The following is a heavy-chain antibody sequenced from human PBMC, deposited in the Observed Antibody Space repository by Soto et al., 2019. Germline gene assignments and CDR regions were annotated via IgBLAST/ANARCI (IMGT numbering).Heavy chain of an antibody. CDR1: GGSIRSGDHY. V-gene: IGHV4-30-4*01. J-gene: IGHJ4*02. CDR2: IYYSGST. CDR3: ARDDYGDYVSY. Sequence: SETLSLTCTVSGGSIRSGDHYWSWIRQPPGKGLEWIGYIYYSGSTYYNPSLKSRVTISVDTSKNQFSLKLSSVTAADTAVYYCARDDYGDYVSYWGQGTLVTVSS. D-gene: IGHD4-17*01.